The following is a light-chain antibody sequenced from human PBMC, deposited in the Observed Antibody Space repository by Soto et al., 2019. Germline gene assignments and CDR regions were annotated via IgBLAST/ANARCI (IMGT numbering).Light chain of an antibody. V-gene: IGKV1-13*02. CDR1: QGISSA. J-gene: IGKJ2*01. Sequence: AIQLTQSPSPLSASVGDRVTITCRASQGISSALAWYQQKPGKAPNLLIYDASSLESGVPSRFSGSGSGTDFTLTISSLQPEDFATYYCQQFNSYPYTFGQGTKLEIK. CDR2: DAS. CDR3: QQFNSYPYT.